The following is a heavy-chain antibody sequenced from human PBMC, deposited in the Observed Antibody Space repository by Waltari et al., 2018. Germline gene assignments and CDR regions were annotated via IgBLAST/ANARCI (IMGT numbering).Heavy chain of an antibody. CDR1: GFTFRRYA. CDR3: ARGDYYGSGSYYNEPFDY. CDR2: ISYDGSNK. D-gene: IGHD3-10*01. Sequence: QVQLVESGGGVVQPGRSLRLSCVASGFTFRRYAMHWVHQAPGKGLEWVAGISYDGSNKYYADSVKGRFTISRDNAKTTLYLQMNSLRAEDTAVYYCARGDYYGSGSYYNEPFDYWGQGTLVTVSS. V-gene: IGHV3-30-3*01. J-gene: IGHJ4*02.